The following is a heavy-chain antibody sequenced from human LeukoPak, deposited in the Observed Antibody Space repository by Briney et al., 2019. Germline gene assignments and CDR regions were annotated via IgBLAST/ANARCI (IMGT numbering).Heavy chain of an antibody. D-gene: IGHD3-9*01. CDR1: GFTFSSYG. J-gene: IGHJ3*02. Sequence: GGSLRLSCAASGFTFSSYGMHWVRQAPGKGLEWVAVISYDGSDKYYGDSVEGRFTISRDNSKNTLYMQMNSLRAEETAVYYCARDLRYFDWLDAFDIWGQGTMVTVSS. CDR2: ISYDGSDK. CDR3: ARDLRYFDWLDAFDI. V-gene: IGHV3-30*19.